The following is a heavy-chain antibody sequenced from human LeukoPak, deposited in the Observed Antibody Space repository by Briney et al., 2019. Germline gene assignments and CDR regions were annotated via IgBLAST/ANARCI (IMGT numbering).Heavy chain of an antibody. D-gene: IGHD1-26*01. CDR3: ARERGGSYSGTDY. CDR2: TYYRSKWYN. Sequence: SQTLSLTCAISGDTVSSNSSVWNWIRQSPSRGLEWLGRTYYRSKWYNDYAEFVKSRMTINVDTSKNQFALQLNSVTPEDTAVYYCARERGGSYSGTDYWGQGTLVTVSS. CDR1: GDTVSSNSSV. V-gene: IGHV6-1*01. J-gene: IGHJ4*02.